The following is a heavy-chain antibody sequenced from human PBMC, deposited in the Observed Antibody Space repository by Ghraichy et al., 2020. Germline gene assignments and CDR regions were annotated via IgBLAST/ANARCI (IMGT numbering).Heavy chain of an antibody. V-gene: IGHV4-34*01. CDR1: GGSFSGYY. CDR2: INHSGST. J-gene: IGHJ6*02. CDR3: ARGQYDFWSGQRFRGMDV. Sequence: SQTLSLTCAVYGGSFSGYYWSWIRQPPGKGLEWIGEINHSGSTNYNPSLKSRVTISVDTSKNQFSLKLSSVTAADTAVYYCARGQYDFWSGQRFRGMDVWGQGTTVTVSS. D-gene: IGHD3-3*01.